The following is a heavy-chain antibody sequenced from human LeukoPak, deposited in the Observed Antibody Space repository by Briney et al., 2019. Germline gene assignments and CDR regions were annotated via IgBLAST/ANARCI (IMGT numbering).Heavy chain of an antibody. V-gene: IGHV4-59*12. CDR1: GGSISPYY. CDR2: IYYSGST. J-gene: IGHJ4*02. D-gene: IGHD4-23*01. CDR3: ARDPDYGGRGPFDY. Sequence: SETLSLTCTVSGGSISPYYWSWIRQPPGKGLEWIGYIYYSGSTNYNPSLKSRVTMSVDTSKNQFSLKLSSVTAADTAVYYCARDPDYGGRGPFDYWGQGTLVTVSS.